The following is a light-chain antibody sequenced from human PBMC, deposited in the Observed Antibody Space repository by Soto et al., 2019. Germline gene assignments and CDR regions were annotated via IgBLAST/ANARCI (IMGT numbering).Light chain of an antibody. CDR2: SNN. CDR3: AAWDDSLNGVV. V-gene: IGLV1-44*01. J-gene: IGLJ2*01. Sequence: QSVLPKPPSASGTPGQRVTISCSGSSSNIGSNTVNWYQQLPGTAPKLLIYSNNQRPSVVPDRFSGSKSGTSASLAISGLQSEDEADYYCAAWDDSLNGVVFGGGTKLTVL. CDR1: SSNIGSNT.